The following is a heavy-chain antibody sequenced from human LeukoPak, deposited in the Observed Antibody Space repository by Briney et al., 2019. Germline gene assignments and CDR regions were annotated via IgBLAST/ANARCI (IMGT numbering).Heavy chain of an antibody. CDR2: IWYDGSNK. J-gene: IGHJ3*02. CDR1: GFTFSSYG. CDR3: ARGVTTLGAFDI. Sequence: GGSLRLSCAASGFTFSSYGMHWVRQAPGKGLEWVTIIWYDGSNKYYADSVKGRFTISRDNSKNTVYLQMSSLRAEDTAVYYCARGVTTLGAFDIWGQGTVVTVSS. D-gene: IGHD4-17*01. V-gene: IGHV3-33*01.